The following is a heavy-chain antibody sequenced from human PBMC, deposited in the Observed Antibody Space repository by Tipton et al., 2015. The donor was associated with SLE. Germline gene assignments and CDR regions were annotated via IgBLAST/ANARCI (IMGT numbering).Heavy chain of an antibody. CDR2: IKEDGSIK. J-gene: IGHJ4*02. D-gene: IGHD3-3*01. CDR1: EFSFTDSG. Sequence: SLRLSCAASEFSFTDSGMHWVRQAPGKGLEWVANIKEDGSIKYYVDSVKGRFTISRDNSKNTVSLQMNNLRPEDTAVYYCANSRFVPEAYWGQGSLVTVSS. CDR3: ANSRFVPEAY. V-gene: IGHV3-30*02.